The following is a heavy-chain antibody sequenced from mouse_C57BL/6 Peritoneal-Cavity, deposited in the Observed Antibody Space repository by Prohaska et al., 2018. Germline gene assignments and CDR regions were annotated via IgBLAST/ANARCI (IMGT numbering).Heavy chain of an antibody. CDR2: IFPGSGST. V-gene: IGHV1-75*01. J-gene: IGHJ2*01. D-gene: IGHD1-1*01. CDR3: ARGQFITTVVAFDY. CDR1: GYTFTDSY. Sequence: QVQLQQSGPELVKPGASVKISCKASGYTFTDSYIYWVKQRPGPGLECIGWIFPGSGSTYYNEKFKGKATLTVDKSSSTAYMLLSSLTSEDSAVYFCARGQFITTVVAFDYWGQGTTLTVSS.